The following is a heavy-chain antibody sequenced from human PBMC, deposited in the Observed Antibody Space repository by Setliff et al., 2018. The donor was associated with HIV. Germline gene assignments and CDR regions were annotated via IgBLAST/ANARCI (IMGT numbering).Heavy chain of an antibody. CDR2: IYYSGST. J-gene: IGHJ6*02. CDR1: GGSISSYY. D-gene: IGHD2-21*02. Sequence: SETLSLTCTVSGGSISSYYWSWIRQPPGKGPEWIGYIYYSGSTNYNPSLKSRVTISVDTSKNQFSLRLSSVTAADTAVYYCARDRDVVVTAYPYYYYYGMDVWGQGTTVTVSS. V-gene: IGHV4-59*01. CDR3: ARDRDVVVTAYPYYYYYGMDV.